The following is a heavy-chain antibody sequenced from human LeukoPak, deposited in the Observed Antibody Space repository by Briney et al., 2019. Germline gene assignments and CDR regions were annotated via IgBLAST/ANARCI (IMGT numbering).Heavy chain of an antibody. CDR1: GGSISSHY. J-gene: IGHJ5*02. V-gene: IGHV4-59*11. CDR2: IYYSGST. Sequence: SETLSLTCTVSGGSISSHYWSWIRQPPGKGLEWIGYIYYSGSTNYNPSLKSRVTISVDTSKKQFSLKVISVTAADTAVYYCARTLWFGELNWFDPWGQGTLVTVSS. D-gene: IGHD3-10*01. CDR3: ARTLWFGELNWFDP.